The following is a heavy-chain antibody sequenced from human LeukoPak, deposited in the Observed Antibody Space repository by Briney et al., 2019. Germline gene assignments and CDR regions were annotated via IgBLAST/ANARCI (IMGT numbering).Heavy chain of an antibody. V-gene: IGHV3-74*01. J-gene: IGHJ6*04. Sequence: PGGSLRLSCAASGFTFSSYWMHWVRQAPGKGLVWVSRINSDGSSTSYADSVKGRFTIPRDNAKNTLYLQMNSLRAEDTAVYYCAELGITMIGGAWGKGTTVTISS. CDR3: AELGITMIGGA. D-gene: IGHD3-10*02. CDR1: GFTFSSYW. CDR2: INSDGSST.